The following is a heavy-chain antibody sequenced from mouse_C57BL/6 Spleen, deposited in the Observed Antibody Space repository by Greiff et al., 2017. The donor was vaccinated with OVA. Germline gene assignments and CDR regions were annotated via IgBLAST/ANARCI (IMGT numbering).Heavy chain of an antibody. CDR2: IYPGNSDT. V-gene: IGHV1-5*01. J-gene: IGHJ2*01. D-gene: IGHD2-4*01. CDR3: TRDYDYDAGFDY. CDR1: GYTFTSYW. Sequence: EVRRQGAGTVLARPGASVKMSCKTSGYTFTSYWMHWVKQRPGQGLEWIGAIYPGNSDTSYNQKFKGKAKLTAVTSASTAYMELSSLTNEDSAVYYCTRDYDYDAGFDYWGQGTTLTVSS.